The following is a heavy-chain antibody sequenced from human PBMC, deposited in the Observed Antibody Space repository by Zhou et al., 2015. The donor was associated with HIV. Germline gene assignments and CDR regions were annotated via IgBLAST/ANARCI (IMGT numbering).Heavy chain of an antibody. CDR3: AKNEVRFLEWFDRFDP. CDR2: ISYDGSNK. V-gene: IGHV3-30*18. D-gene: IGHD3-3*01. CDR1: GFTFSSYG. Sequence: QVQLVESGGGVVQPGRSLRLSCAASGFTFSSYGMHWVRQAPGKGLEWVAAISYDGSNKYYADSVKGRFTISRDNAKNSLYLQMNSLRAEDTAVYYCAKNEVRFLEWFDRFDPWGQGTLVTVSS. J-gene: IGHJ5*02.